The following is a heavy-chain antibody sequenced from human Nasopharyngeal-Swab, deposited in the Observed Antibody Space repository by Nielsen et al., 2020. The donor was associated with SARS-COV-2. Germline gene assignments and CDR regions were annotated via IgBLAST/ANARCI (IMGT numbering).Heavy chain of an antibody. CDR1: GGSFSGYY. J-gene: IGHJ2*01. D-gene: IGHD3-10*01. CDR3: ARVPGFWYFDL. Sequence: GSLRLSCAVYGGSFSGYYWSRIRQPPGKGLEWIGEINHSGSTNYNPSLKSRVTISVDTSKNQFSLKLSSVTAADTAVYYCARVPGFWYFDLWGRGTLVTVSS. CDR2: INHSGST. V-gene: IGHV4-34*01.